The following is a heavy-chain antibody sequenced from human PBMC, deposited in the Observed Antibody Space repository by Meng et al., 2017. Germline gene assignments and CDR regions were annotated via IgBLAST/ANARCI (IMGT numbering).Heavy chain of an antibody. CDR1: GGTFSSYA. CDR3: ARADYSSSLDY. Sequence: SVKVSCKASGGTFSSYAISWVRQAPGQGLEWMGGIITIFGTANYAQKFQGRVTITANKSTSTAYMELSSLRTEDTAVYYCARADYSSSLDYWGRGTLVTVSS. V-gene: IGHV1-69*06. D-gene: IGHD6-13*01. CDR2: IITIFGTA. J-gene: IGHJ4*01.